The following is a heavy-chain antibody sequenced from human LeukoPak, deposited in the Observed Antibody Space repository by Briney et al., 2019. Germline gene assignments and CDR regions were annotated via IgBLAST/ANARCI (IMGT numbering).Heavy chain of an antibody. J-gene: IGHJ6*03. CDR2: ISAYNGNT. V-gene: IGHV1-18*01. CDR1: GYTFTSYG. D-gene: IGHD3-10*01. CDR3: ARGLARGVIIWPNYYYYMDV. Sequence: ASVKVSCXASGYTFTSYGISWVRQAPGQGLEWMGWISAYNGNTNYAQKLQGRVTMTTDTSTSTAYMELRSLRSDDTAVYYYARGLARGVIIWPNYYYYMDVWGKGTTVTVSS.